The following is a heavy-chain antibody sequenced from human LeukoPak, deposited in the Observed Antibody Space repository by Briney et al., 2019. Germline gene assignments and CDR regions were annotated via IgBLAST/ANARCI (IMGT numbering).Heavy chain of an antibody. Sequence: PGGSLRLSCAASGFTFSSYGMHWVRQAPGKGLEWVAVIWYDGSNKYYADSVKGRFTISRDNAKNSLYLQMNSLRAEDTAVYYCARSAATERFDYWGQGTLVTVSS. CDR3: ARSAATERFDY. CDR2: IWYDGSNK. J-gene: IGHJ4*02. CDR1: GFTFSSYG. V-gene: IGHV3-33*03. D-gene: IGHD6-25*01.